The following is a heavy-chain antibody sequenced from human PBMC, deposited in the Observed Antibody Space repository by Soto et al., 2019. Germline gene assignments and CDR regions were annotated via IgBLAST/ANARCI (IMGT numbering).Heavy chain of an antibody. V-gene: IGHV4-59*01. Sequence: PSETLSLTCTVSGGSISSYYWSWIRQPPGKGLEWIGYIYYSGSTNYNPSLKSRVTISVDTSKNQFSLKLSSVTAADTAVYYCARVNTFGGVIVTYYGMDVWGQGTTVTVS. CDR2: IYYSGST. J-gene: IGHJ6*02. D-gene: IGHD3-16*02. CDR3: ARVNTFGGVIVTYYGMDV. CDR1: GGSISSYY.